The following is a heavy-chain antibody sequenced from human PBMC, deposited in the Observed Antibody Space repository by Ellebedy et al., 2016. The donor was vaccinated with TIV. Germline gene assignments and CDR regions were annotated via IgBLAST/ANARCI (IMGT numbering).Heavy chain of an antibody. V-gene: IGHV3-23*01. D-gene: IGHD1-1*01. Sequence: GESLKISCVGSGFTFSKYAMVWVRQAPGKGLELVSAIRSNGDVTYYADSVKGRFSMSRDNSKNTLYLQMSSLRVEDTAVYYCAGRAYNWNDGSLFDYWGQGTLVTVSS. CDR1: GFTFSKYA. CDR2: IRSNGDVT. J-gene: IGHJ4*02. CDR3: AGRAYNWNDGSLFDY.